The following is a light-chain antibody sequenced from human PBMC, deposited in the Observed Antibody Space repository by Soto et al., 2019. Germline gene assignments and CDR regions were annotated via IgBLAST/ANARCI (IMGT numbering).Light chain of an antibody. V-gene: IGLV2-11*01. CDR1: SSDVGGYNY. CDR2: DVS. Sequence: QSALTQPRSVSGSPGQPVTISCTGTSSDVGGYNYVSWYQQHPGKAPKLMIYDVSKRPSGVPDRFSGSKSGNTASLTISGLQAEDEADYYCCSYAGSYDHVVFGGGTKLTVL. J-gene: IGLJ2*01. CDR3: CSYAGSYDHVV.